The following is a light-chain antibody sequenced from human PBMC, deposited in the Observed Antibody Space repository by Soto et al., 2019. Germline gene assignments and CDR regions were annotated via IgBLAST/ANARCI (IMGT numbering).Light chain of an antibody. V-gene: IGKV4-1*01. J-gene: IGKJ2*01. CDR2: WAS. CDR1: QSVFSNSKNKNY. Sequence: DIVMTQSPDSLAVSLGERATINCKSSQSVFSNSKNKNYFAWYQQKPGQPPKLLIYWASTRESGVPDRFSGSGSGTDFTLTISSLQAEGVAVYYCQQYFNTPHTFGQGTKLAIK. CDR3: QQYFNTPHT.